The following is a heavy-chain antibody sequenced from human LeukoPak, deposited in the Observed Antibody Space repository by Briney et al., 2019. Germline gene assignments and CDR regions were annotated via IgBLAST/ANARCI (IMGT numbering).Heavy chain of an antibody. J-gene: IGHJ3*02. D-gene: IGHD1-26*01. CDR1: GFTFSSYS. Sequence: PGGSLRLSCAASGFTFSSYSMNWVRQAPGKGLEWVSYMSSSGGTIYYADSVKGRFTISRDNAKSSLYLQMNSLRVEDTAVYYCARPTAVGATPRAFDIWGQGTMVTVSS. V-gene: IGHV3-48*04. CDR2: MSSSGGTI. CDR3: ARPTAVGATPRAFDI.